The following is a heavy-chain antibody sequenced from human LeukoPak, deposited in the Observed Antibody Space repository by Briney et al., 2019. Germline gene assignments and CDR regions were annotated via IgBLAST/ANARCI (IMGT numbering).Heavy chain of an antibody. CDR1: GFTFSDYY. Sequence: PGGSQRLSCAASGFTFSDYYMSWIRQAPGKGLEWVSYISSSGSTIYYADSVKGRFTISRDNAKNSLYLQMNSLRAEDTAVYYCARWGCSSTSCLDPWGQGTLVTVSS. D-gene: IGHD2-2*01. V-gene: IGHV3-11*01. J-gene: IGHJ5*02. CDR3: ARWGCSSTSCLDP. CDR2: ISSSGSTI.